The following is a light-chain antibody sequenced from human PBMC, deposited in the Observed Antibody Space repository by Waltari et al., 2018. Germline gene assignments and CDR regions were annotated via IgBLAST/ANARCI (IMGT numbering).Light chain of an antibody. CDR3: LLSFRSGWV. V-gene: IGLV7-46*01. CDR1: SGPVIDVRF. J-gene: IGLJ3*02. Sequence: QAVVTQEPSLTVSPGETVTLTCASSSGPVIDVRFPYWLQQRPGQAPRTLIYHTSFKKMWPPARFSGSLFGGSAVLTLSGAQPEEEADYYCLLSFRSGWVFGGGTRLIV. CDR2: HTS.